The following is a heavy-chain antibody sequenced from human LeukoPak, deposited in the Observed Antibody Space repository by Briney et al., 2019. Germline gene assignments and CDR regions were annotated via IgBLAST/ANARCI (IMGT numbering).Heavy chain of an antibody. CDR1: GGSISSYY. D-gene: IGHD6-19*01. CDR2: IYTRGST. V-gene: IGHV4-4*07. J-gene: IGHJ6*03. Sequence: SETLSLTCTVSGGSISSYYWSWIRQPAGKGLEWIGRIYTRGSTNYNPSLKRRVTISVEKSKNQFSLKLSSVTAADTAVYYCAREGQWLVRGYYYMDVWGKGTTVTVSS. CDR3: AREGQWLVRGYYYMDV.